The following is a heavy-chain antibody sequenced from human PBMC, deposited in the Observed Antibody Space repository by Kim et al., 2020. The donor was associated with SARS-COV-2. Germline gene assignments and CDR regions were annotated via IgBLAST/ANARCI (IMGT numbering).Heavy chain of an antibody. CDR2: T. CDR3: ARVTGYYSLDY. Sequence: TNYADSVKGRFTSSRDNAKNSLYLQMNSLRAEDTAVYYCARVTGYYSLDYWGQGTLVTVSS. V-gene: IGHV3-11*06. D-gene: IGHD3-3*01. J-gene: IGHJ4*02.